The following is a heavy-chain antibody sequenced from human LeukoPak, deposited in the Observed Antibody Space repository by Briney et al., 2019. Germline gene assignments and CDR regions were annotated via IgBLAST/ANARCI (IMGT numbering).Heavy chain of an antibody. V-gene: IGHV3-21*01. Sequence: DPGGSLRLSCAASGFTFSSYSMNWVRQAPGEGLEWVSSISSSSSYIYYADSVKGRFTISGDNAKNSLYLQMNSLRAEDTAVYYCARAMYYYDISGYYSHPCGYWGQGTLVTVSS. CDR1: GFTFSSYS. J-gene: IGHJ4*02. CDR2: ISSSSSYI. CDR3: ARAMYYYDISGYYSHPCGY. D-gene: IGHD3-22*01.